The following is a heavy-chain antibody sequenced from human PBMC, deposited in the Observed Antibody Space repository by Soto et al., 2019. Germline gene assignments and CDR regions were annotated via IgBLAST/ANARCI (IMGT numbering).Heavy chain of an antibody. CDR2: IYYRGNA. J-gene: IGHJ4*02. CDR1: DDSINSDKYY. Sequence: SETLSLTCSVSDDSINSDKYYWGWTRQPPGKGLEWIGSIYYRGNAYYNPSLQTRVTIPLDKSKSQFSLKLNSVTAADSAVYFCARLEGLATISYYFDFWGPGALVTVSS. V-gene: IGHV4-39*01. D-gene: IGHD3-9*01. CDR3: ARLEGLATISYYFDF.